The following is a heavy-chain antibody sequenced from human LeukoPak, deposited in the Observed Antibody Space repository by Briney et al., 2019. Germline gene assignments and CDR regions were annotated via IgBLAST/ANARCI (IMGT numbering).Heavy chain of an antibody. CDR1: GASISSSSYY. V-gene: IGHV4-39*01. Sequence: PSETLSLTCIASGASISSSSYYWGWIRQSPGKGLEWIGSMYYSGSTYYNPSLKSRVTISVDTSKSQFSLKLSSVTAADTAVYYCAVEQWLVRLDHWGQGTLVTVSS. CDR3: AVEQWLVRLDH. CDR2: MYYSGST. D-gene: IGHD6-19*01. J-gene: IGHJ4*02.